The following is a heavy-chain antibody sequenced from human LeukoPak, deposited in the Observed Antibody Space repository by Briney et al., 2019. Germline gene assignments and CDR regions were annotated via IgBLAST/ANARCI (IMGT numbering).Heavy chain of an antibody. V-gene: IGHV3-48*04. J-gene: IGHJ4*02. Sequence: GGSLRLSCAASGFTFSSNSMNWVRQAPGKGLEWVSYISSSSSTMYYADSVKGRFTISRDNAKNSLYLQMNSLRAEDTALYYCAKGDGYNFEFVDYWGQGTLVTVSS. D-gene: IGHD5-24*01. CDR1: GFTFSSNS. CDR2: ISSSSSTM. CDR3: AKGDGYNFEFVDY.